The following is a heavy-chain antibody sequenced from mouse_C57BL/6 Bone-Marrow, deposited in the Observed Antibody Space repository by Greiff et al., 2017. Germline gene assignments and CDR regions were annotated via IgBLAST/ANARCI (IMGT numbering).Heavy chain of an antibody. CDR2: IYPGDGDT. V-gene: IGHV1-80*01. CDR1: GYAFSSYW. D-gene: IGHD1-1*01. CDR3: AGYYGSSPPWFAY. J-gene: IGHJ3*01. Sequence: VQLQQSGAELVKPGASVKISCKASGYAFSSYWMNWVKQRPGKGLEWIGQIYPGDGDTNYNGKFKGKATLTADKSSSTDYMQLSSLTSEDSAVYFCAGYYGSSPPWFAYWGQGTLVTVSA.